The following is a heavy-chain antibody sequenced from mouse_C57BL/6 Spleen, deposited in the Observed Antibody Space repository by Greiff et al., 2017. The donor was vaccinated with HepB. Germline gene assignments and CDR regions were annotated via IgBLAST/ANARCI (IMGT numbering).Heavy chain of an antibody. CDR1: GYTFTSYW. CDR3: SRSGALRYWYFDV. Sequence: QVQLQQPGAELVRPGTSVKLSCKASGYTFTSYWMHWVKQRPGQGLEWIGVIDPSDSYTNYNQKFKGKATLTVDTSSSTAYMQLSSLTSEDSAVYYCSRSGALRYWYFDVWGTGTTVTVSS. V-gene: IGHV1-59*01. J-gene: IGHJ1*03. CDR2: IDPSDSYT. D-gene: IGHD1-1*01.